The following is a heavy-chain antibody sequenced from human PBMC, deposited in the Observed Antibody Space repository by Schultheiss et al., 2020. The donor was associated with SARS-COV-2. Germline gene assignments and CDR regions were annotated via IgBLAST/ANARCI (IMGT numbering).Heavy chain of an antibody. J-gene: IGHJ6*03. CDR2: INPSGGST. D-gene: IGHD2-2*01. Sequence: ASVKVSCKASGYTFTGYYMHWVRQAPGQGLEWMGIINPSGGSTSYAQKFQGRVTMTRDTSASTAYMELSSLRSEDTAVYYCARDVLAEVCSSTSCQYYYYMDVWGKGTTVTVSS. CDR1: GYTFTGYY. CDR3: ARDVLAEVCSSTSCQYYYYMDV. V-gene: IGHV1-46*01.